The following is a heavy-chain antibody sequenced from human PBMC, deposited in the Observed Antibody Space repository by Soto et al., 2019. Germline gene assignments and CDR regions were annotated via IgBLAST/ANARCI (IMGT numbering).Heavy chain of an antibody. CDR3: ARAVATIWFGELLKIGWFDP. J-gene: IGHJ5*02. V-gene: IGHV4-31*03. D-gene: IGHD3-10*01. Sequence: QVQLQESGPGLVKPSQTLSLTCTDSGGSISSGGYYWSWIRQHPGKGLEWIGYIYYSGSTYYNPSLKSRVTISVDTSKNQFSLKLSSVTAADTAVYYCARAVATIWFGELLKIGWFDPWGQGTLVTVSS. CDR2: IYYSGST. CDR1: GGSISSGGYY.